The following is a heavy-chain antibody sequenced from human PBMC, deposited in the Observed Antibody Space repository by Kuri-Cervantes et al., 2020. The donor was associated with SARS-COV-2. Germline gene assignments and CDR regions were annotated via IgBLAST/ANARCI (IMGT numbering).Heavy chain of an antibody. D-gene: IGHD6-19*01. Sequence: GESLKISCTASGFTFGDYAMSWVRQAPGKGLEWVGFIRSKAYGGTTEYAASVKGRFTISRDDSKNTLYLQMNSLKTEDTAVYYCTIAVAGTSSFYYYGMDVWGQGTTVTVSS. CDR1: GFTFGDYA. CDR3: TIAVAGTSSFYYYGMDV. CDR2: IRSKAYGGTT. V-gene: IGHV3-49*04. J-gene: IGHJ6*02.